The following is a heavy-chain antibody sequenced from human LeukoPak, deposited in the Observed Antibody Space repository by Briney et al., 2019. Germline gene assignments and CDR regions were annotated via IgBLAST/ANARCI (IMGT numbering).Heavy chain of an antibody. CDR2: IIPIFGTA. CDR3: ARTTYYYDSSGYSQYFQH. CDR1: GYTFTGYY. V-gene: IGHV1-69*13. Sequence: ASVKVSCKASGYTFTGYYMHWVRQAPGQGLEWMGGIIPIFGTANYAQKFQGRVTITADESTSTAYMELSSLRSEDTAVYYCARTTYYYDSSGYSQYFQHWGQGTLVTVSS. J-gene: IGHJ1*01. D-gene: IGHD3-22*01.